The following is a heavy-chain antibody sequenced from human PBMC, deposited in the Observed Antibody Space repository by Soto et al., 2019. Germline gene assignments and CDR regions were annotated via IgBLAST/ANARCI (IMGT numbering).Heavy chain of an antibody. CDR3: ARGRYGDY. D-gene: IGHD1-1*01. CDR2: ISAHNGNT. CDR1: GYTFTSYG. Sequence: QVHLVQSGAEVKKPGASVKVSCKASGYTFTSYGITWVRQAPGQGLEWMGWISAHNGNTDYAQKLQGRVIVTRDNSTSTAYMELRSLISDDTAVYYCARGRYGDYWGQGDLVTVSS. V-gene: IGHV1-18*01. J-gene: IGHJ4*02.